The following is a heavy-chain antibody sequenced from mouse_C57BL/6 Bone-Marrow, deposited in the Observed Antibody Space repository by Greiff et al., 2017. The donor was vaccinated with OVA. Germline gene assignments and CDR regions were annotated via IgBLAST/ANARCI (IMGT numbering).Heavy chain of an antibody. V-gene: IGHV1-39*01. Sequence: VHVKQSGPELVKPGASVKISCKASGYSFTDYNMNWVKQSNGKSLEWIGVINPNYGTTSYNQKFKGKATLTVDQSSSTAYMQLNSLTSEDSAVYYCARAFTTVVPYYFDYWGQGTTLTVSS. J-gene: IGHJ2*01. CDR2: INPNYGTT. D-gene: IGHD1-1*01. CDR1: GYSFTDYN. CDR3: ARAFTTVVPYYFDY.